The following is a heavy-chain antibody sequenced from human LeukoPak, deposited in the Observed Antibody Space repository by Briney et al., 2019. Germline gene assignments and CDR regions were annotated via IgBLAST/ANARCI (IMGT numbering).Heavy chain of an antibody. Sequence: GGSLRLSCAASGFTFSSYAMSWVRQAPGKGLEWVSAISGSGGSTYYADSVKGRFTISRDNSKNTLYLQMNSLRAEDTAVYYCAKEIGLVDYYDSSGYVLDYWGQGTLVTVSS. CDR2: ISGSGGST. CDR3: AKEIGLVDYYDSSGYVLDY. V-gene: IGHV3-23*01. J-gene: IGHJ4*02. D-gene: IGHD3-22*01. CDR1: GFTFSSYA.